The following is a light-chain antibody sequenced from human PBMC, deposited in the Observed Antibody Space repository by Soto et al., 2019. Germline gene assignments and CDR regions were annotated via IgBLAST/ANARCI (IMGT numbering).Light chain of an antibody. CDR2: DAS. CDR1: QSISSW. V-gene: IGKV1-5*01. Sequence: DIQMTQSPSTLSASVGDRVTITCRASQSISSWLAWYQQKPGKAPKLLIYDASSLASGVPSRFSGSGSGTEFTLTISSLQPDDSATYYCQQYNSYAYTFGQGTKLEI. J-gene: IGKJ2*01. CDR3: QQYNSYAYT.